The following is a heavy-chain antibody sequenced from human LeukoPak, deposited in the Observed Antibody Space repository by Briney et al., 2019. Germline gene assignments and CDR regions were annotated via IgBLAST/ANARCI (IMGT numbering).Heavy chain of an antibody. J-gene: IGHJ4*02. CDR3: ARDKGGLVPFDY. CDR1: GFTFETFW. V-gene: IGHV3-7*01. CDR2: IRQGGSEK. D-gene: IGHD3/OR15-3a*01. Sequence: GGSLRLSCEASGFTFETFWMSWVRQAPGKGLEWVANIRQGGSEKDYGDSVRGRFTIARDDAKDSLFLQMNSLRAEDTAVYFCARDKGGLVPFDYWGQGTLVTVSS.